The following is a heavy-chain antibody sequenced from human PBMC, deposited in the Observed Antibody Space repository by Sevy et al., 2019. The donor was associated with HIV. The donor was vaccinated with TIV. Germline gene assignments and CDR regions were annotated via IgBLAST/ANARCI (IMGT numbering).Heavy chain of an antibody. V-gene: IGHV1-69*10. CDR2: IIPLLGNA. J-gene: IGHJ6*02. D-gene: IGHD2-15*01. CDR1: GGTFSNSV. Sequence: ASVKVSCKASGGTFSNSVFSWVRQAPGQGLEWMGGIIPLLGNANYGHKFHGGVTITADESTSTAYMELSSLRSEDTAIYYCARDSANITVVVAPWGYYYGLDVWGQGTTVTVSS. CDR3: ARDSANITVVVAPWGYYYGLDV.